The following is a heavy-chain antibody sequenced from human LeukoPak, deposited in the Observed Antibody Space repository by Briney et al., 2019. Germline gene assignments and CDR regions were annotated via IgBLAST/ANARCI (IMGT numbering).Heavy chain of an antibody. CDR3: ARGLNRRKWEHSYYYYIVV. CDR2: MEPNSGST. Sequence: ASVKLSCKASGYTLTIYDINWVRQATGQGLEWMGWMEPNSGSTGYAQKFHGSVNMTRNPSISTAYMEVSSLRSEDTAVDYGARGLNRRKWEHSYYYYIVVWGKGPTVSVS. D-gene: IGHD1-26*01. J-gene: IGHJ6*03. CDR1: GYTLTIYD. V-gene: IGHV1-8*01.